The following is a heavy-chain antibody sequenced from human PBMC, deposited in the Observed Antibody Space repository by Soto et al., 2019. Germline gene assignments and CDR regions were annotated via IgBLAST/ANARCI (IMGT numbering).Heavy chain of an antibody. Sequence: QVQLQEWGPGLVKPSQTLSLTCTVSGGSINTTGHFWSWIRQHPAKGLEWIGYISYTGTTYWNPTLESRVTISIDTSKNQFSLILSSVTAADTAVYYCARDGNGMDVWGPGTTVTVSS. V-gene: IGHV4-31*03. J-gene: IGHJ6*02. CDR3: ARDGNGMDV. CDR2: ISYTGTT. CDR1: GGSINTTGHF.